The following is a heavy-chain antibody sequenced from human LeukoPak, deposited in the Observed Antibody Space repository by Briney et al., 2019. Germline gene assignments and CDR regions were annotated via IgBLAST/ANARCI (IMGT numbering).Heavy chain of an antibody. J-gene: IGHJ6*02. V-gene: IGHV3-30-3*01. Sequence: GGSLRLSCAASGFTFSSYAMHWVRQAPGKGLEWVAVISYDGSNKYYADSVKGRFTISRDNSKNTLYLQMNSLRAEDTAVYYCARAHYSNYSNYYYYGMDVWGQGTTVTVSS. CDR3: ARAHYSNYSNYYYYGMDV. CDR2: ISYDGSNK. D-gene: IGHD4-11*01. CDR1: GFTFSSYA.